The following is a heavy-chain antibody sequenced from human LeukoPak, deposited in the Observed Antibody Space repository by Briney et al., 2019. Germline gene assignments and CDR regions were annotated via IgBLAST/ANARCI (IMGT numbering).Heavy chain of an antibody. D-gene: IGHD2-15*01. CDR2: IKQDGSEK. Sequence: GGSLRLACAASGFTLSSYWMSWVRQAPGNWLDRVANIKQDGSEKYYVDSVKGRFTISRDNAKNSLYLQMNSLRAEDTAVYYCARRYCSGGSCYSNGASYFDYWGQGTLVTVSS. CDR3: ARRYCSGGSCYSNGASYFDY. V-gene: IGHV3-7*01. CDR1: GFTLSSYW. J-gene: IGHJ4*02.